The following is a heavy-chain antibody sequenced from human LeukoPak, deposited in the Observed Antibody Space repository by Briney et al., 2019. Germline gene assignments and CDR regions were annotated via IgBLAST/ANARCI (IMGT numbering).Heavy chain of an antibody. V-gene: IGHV1-69*04. J-gene: IGHJ4*02. CDR3: ARVPPYYYDSSGTFLGPFDY. D-gene: IGHD3-22*01. CDR1: GGTFSSYA. CDR2: IIPILGIA. Sequence: SVKLSCKSSGGTFSSYAISWVRQAPGQALEWMGRIIPILGIANYAQKFQGRVTITADKSTSTAYMELSSMRSEDTAVYYCARVPPYYYDSSGTFLGPFDYWGQGTLVTVSS.